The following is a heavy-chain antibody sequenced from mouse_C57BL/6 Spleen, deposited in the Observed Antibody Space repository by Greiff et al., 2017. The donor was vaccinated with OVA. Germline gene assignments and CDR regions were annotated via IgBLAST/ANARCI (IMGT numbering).Heavy chain of an antibody. CDR1: GYTFTSYG. J-gene: IGHJ3*01. Sequence: QVQLQQSGAELARPGASVKLSCKASGYTFTSYGISWVKQRTGQGLEWIGEIYPRSGNTYYNEKFKGKATLTADKSSSTAYMELRSLTSEDSAVYFCARGHYYGSSTPWFAYWGQGTLVTVSA. V-gene: IGHV1-81*01. D-gene: IGHD1-1*01. CDR3: ARGHYYGSSTPWFAY. CDR2: IYPRSGNT.